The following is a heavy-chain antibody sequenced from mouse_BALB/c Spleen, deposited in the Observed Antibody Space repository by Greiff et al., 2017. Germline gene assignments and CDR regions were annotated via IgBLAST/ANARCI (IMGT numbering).Heavy chain of an antibody. V-gene: IGHV7-1*02. D-gene: IGHD3-3*01. CDR3: ERGREGAMDY. CDR1: GFTFSDFY. J-gene: IGHJ4*01. Sequence: VMLVESGGGLVQPGGSLRLSCATSGFTFSDFYMEWVRQPPGKRLEWIAASRNKANDYTTEYSASVKGRFIVSRDTSQSILYLQMNALRAEDTAIYYCERGREGAMDYGGQGTSVTVSS. CDR2: SRNKANDYTT.